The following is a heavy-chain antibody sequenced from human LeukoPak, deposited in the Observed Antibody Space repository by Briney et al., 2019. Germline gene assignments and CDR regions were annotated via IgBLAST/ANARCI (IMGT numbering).Heavy chain of an antibody. CDR2: IIPILGIA. D-gene: IGHD3-10*01. J-gene: IGHJ4*02. V-gene: IGHV1-69*04. Sequence: SVKVSCKASGDTFSSYAISWVRQAPGQGLEWMGRIIPILGIANYAQKFQGRVTITADKSTSTAYMELSSLRSEDTAVYYCARGFHRLYGSGSYYNPEFDYWGQGTLVTVSS. CDR3: ARGFHRLYGSGSYYNPEFDY. CDR1: GDTFSSYA.